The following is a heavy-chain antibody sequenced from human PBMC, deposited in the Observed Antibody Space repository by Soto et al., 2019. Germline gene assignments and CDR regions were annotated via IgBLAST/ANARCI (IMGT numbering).Heavy chain of an antibody. V-gene: IGHV3-23*01. CDR3: ARVKIYYDSSGYRPLYYSDY. CDR1: GFTFSSYA. Sequence: GGSLRLSCAASGFTFSSYAMSWVRQAPGKGLEWVSAISGSGGSTYYADSVKGRFTISRDNAKNSLYLQMNSLRDEDTAVYYCARVKIYYDSSGYRPLYYSDYWGQGTLVTVSS. D-gene: IGHD3-22*01. CDR2: ISGSGGST. J-gene: IGHJ4*02.